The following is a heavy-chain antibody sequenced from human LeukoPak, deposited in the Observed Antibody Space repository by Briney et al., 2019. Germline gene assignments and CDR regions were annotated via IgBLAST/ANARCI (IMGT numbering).Heavy chain of an antibody. CDR2: ISWNSGSI. V-gene: IGHV3-9*01. CDR1: GFTFDDYA. D-gene: IGHD3-22*01. Sequence: GRSLRLSCAASGFTFDDYAMHWVRQAPGKGLEWVSGISWNSGSIGYADSVKGRFTISRDNAKNSLYLQMNSLRAEDTALYYCAKDNGYYYDSSGQNFDYWGQGTLVTVSS. CDR3: AKDNGYYYDSSGQNFDY. J-gene: IGHJ4*02.